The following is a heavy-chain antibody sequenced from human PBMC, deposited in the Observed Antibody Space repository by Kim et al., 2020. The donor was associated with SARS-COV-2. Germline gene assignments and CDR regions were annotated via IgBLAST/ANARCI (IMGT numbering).Heavy chain of an antibody. Sequence: SETLSLTCAVSGGSISSGGYSWSWIRQPPGKGLEWIGYIYHSGSTYYNPSLKSRVTISVDRSKNQFSLKLSSVTAADTAVYYCASTRREGSSWYGAFDYWGQGTLVTVSS. J-gene: IGHJ4*02. CDR2: IYHSGST. CDR1: GGSISSGGYS. CDR3: ASTRREGSSWYGAFDY. V-gene: IGHV4-30-2*01. D-gene: IGHD6-13*01.